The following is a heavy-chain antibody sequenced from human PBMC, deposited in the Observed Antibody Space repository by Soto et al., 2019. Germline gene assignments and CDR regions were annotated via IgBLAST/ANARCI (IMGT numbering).Heavy chain of an antibody. CDR3: ARSASQYYYDSSASDEAFDI. Sequence: QLLLVASGGGVVQPGKSLRLSCASSGFSFSTYTIHWVRQAPGKGLEWVALISFDGTNKYYADSVKGRFTISRDNSKNTLYLQVNSLRAEDTAVYYCARSASQYYYDSSASDEAFDIWGPGTLVTVSS. D-gene: IGHD3-22*01. CDR2: ISFDGTNK. CDR1: GFSFSTYT. J-gene: IGHJ3*02. V-gene: IGHV3-30-3*01.